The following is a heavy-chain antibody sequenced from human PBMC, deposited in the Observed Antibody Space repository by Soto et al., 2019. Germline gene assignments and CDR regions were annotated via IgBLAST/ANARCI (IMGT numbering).Heavy chain of an antibody. CDR1: GDSISNGRFY. D-gene: IGHD3-22*01. J-gene: IGHJ5*02. Sequence: SETLSLTCSVSGDSISNGRFYWAWIRQPPGEGLEWIGSIYHTGNAYYNPSLKSRVTIFVDTSKNQFSLKLTSVTAADTALYYCARDYFDSSDYTTNWFDPWGQGTLVTVS. V-gene: IGHV4-39*01. CDR3: ARDYFDSSDYTTNWFDP. CDR2: IYHTGNA.